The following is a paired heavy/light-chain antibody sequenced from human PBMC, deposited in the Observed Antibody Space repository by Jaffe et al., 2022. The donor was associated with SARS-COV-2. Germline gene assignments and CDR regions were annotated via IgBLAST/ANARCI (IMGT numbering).Heavy chain of an antibody. Sequence: QVQLQESGPGLVKPSETLSLTCTVSGGSISSSGYHWNWIRQRPGKGLEWIGYIYDSVNTKYTPSLKSRATISVDTSKNQFSLKLSSVTAADTAVYYCARDNDTSGIGSFDFWGQGTLVTVSS. CDR2: IYDSVNT. D-gene: IGHD3-10*01. J-gene: IGHJ4*02. V-gene: IGHV4-31*03. CDR1: GGSISSSGYH. CDR3: ARDNDTSGIGSFDF.
Light chain of an antibody. CDR2: WAS. J-gene: IGKJ2*01. CDR3: QQYYTSTPYT. Sequence: DIVMTQSPDSLAVSLGERATINCKSSQSVLYNSNNKNYLTWYQQKPGQPPKMLIYWASTRESGVPDRFSGSGSGTDFTLTISSLQAEDVAVYYCQQYYTSTPYTFGQGTKVEIK. CDR1: QSVLYNSNNKNY. V-gene: IGKV4-1*01.